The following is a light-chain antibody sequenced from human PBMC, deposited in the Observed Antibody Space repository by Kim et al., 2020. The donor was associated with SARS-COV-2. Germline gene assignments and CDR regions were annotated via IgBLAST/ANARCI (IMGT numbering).Light chain of an antibody. CDR2: KAS. CDR1: QSISSW. J-gene: IGKJ2*01. Sequence: DIQMTQSPSTLSASVGDRVTITCRASQSISSWLAWYQQKPGKAPNLLIYKASSLQSGVPSRFSASGSGTEFTLTISSPQPDDSATYYCQQYKSYPVTFGQGTKLEI. V-gene: IGKV1-5*03. CDR3: QQYKSYPVT.